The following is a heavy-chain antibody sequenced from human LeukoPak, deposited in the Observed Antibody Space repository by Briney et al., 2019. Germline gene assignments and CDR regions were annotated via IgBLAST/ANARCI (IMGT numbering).Heavy chain of an antibody. J-gene: IGHJ4*02. V-gene: IGHV3-21*01. CDR3: AEDGIRDGSGSYPDY. Sequence: GGSLRLSCAASGFTFSSYSMNWVRQAPGKGLEWVSSISSSSSYIYYADSVKGRFTISRDNAKNSLYLQMNSLRAEDTAFFFQAEDGIRDGSGSYPDYRGQGTLVTVSS. D-gene: IGHD3-10*01. CDR2: ISSSSSYI. CDR1: GFTFSSYS.